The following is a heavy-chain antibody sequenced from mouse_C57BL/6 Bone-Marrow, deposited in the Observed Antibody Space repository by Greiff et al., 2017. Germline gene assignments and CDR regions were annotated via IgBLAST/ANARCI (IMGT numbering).Heavy chain of an antibody. V-gene: IGHV1-42*01. D-gene: IGHD2-2*01. CDR1: GYSFTGYY. J-gene: IGHJ4*01. CDR2: INPSTGGT. Sequence: VQLQQSGPELVKPGASVKISCKASGYSFTGYYMNWVKQSPEKSLEWIGEINPSTGGTTYNQKFKAKATLTVDKSSSTAYMQLKCLTSEDSAVYYCAPYGFYAMDYWGQGTSVTVSS. CDR3: APYGFYAMDY.